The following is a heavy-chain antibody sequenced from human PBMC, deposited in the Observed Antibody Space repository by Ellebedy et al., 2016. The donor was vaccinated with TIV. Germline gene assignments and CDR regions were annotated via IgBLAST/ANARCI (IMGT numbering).Heavy chain of an antibody. CDR2: ISSSGSTI. J-gene: IGHJ3*02. Sequence: GESLKISXAASGFTFSDYYMSWIRQAPGKGLEWVSYISSSGSTIYYADSVKGRFTISRDNAKNSLYLQMNSLRAEDTAVYYCARVENGYRGVIIIGAFDIWGQGTMVTVSS. V-gene: IGHV3-11*01. CDR3: ARVENGYRGVIIIGAFDI. CDR1: GFTFSDYY. D-gene: IGHD3-10*01.